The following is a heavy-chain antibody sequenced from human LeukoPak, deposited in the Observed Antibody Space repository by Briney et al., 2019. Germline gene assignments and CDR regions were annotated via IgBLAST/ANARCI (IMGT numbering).Heavy chain of an antibody. CDR2: IYHSGST. CDR3: ARATTQFDY. Sequence: NASETLSLTCAVSGGSISSGGYSWSWIRQPPGKGLEWIGYIYHSGSTYYHPSLKSRVTISVDRSKNQFSLKLSSVTAADTAVYYCARATTQFDYWGQGTLVTVSS. V-gene: IGHV4-30-2*01. D-gene: IGHD1-26*01. CDR1: GGSISSGGYS. J-gene: IGHJ4*02.